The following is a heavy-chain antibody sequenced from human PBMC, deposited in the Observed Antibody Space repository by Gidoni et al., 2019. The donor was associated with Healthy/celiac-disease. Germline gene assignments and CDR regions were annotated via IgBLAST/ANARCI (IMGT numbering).Heavy chain of an antibody. V-gene: IGHV3-21*01. CDR3: ARDPEGDYYDSSGYLYYFDY. D-gene: IGHD3-22*01. J-gene: IGHJ4*02. Sequence: EVQLVESGGGLVKPGGSLRLSCAASGFTFSSYSMNWVRQAPGKGLEWVSSISSSSSYIYYADSVKGRFTISRDNAKNSLYLQINSLRAEDTAVYYCARDPEGDYYDSSGYLYYFDYWGQGTLVTVSS. CDR2: ISSSSSYI. CDR1: GFTFSSYS.